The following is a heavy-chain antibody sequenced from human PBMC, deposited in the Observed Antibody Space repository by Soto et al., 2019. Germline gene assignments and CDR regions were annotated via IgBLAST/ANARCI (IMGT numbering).Heavy chain of an antibody. CDR1: GYSFTRYG. V-gene: IGHV1-18*01. Sequence: QVQLVQSRAEVKNPGASVKVSCKASGYSFTRYGIAWARQAPGQGLEWMGWINTYNGNTNYAQNLQGRVTLTTDTSTSTAYMELTSLRSNDKAIYYCAMVDVYVTPSPQDVWGQGTTVSVSS. CDR2: INTYNGNT. J-gene: IGHJ6*02. D-gene: IGHD3-16*01. CDR3: AMVDVYVTPSPQDV.